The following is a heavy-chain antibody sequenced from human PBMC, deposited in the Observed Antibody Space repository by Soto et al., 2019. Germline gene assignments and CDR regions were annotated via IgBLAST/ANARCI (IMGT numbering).Heavy chain of an antibody. V-gene: IGHV3-23*01. J-gene: IGHJ4*02. Sequence: EVQLLDSGGGLVQPGGSLRLSCAASGFTFSNYAMTWVRQGPGKGLEWVSGISGSGGRSYYADSVKGRFTXSXXXSKXXXXXXXXXXXXXXXXXXXCAKAYFVWSSEQPYYFDYWGQGTLVTVSS. CDR3: AKAYFVWSSEQPYYFDY. CDR1: GFTFSNYA. D-gene: IGHD3-16*01. CDR2: ISGSGGRS.